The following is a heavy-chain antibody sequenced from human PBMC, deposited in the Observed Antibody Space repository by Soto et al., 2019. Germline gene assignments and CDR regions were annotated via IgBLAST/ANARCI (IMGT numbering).Heavy chain of an antibody. V-gene: IGHV3-53*01. CDR3: ARANYYDRSGYSFDY. CDR2: IYSDGST. J-gene: IGHJ4*02. CDR1: GFIVSNNY. Sequence: PRLSCAVSGFIVSNNYMSWVRQAPGKGLEWVSVIYSDGSTYYADSVKGRFTISRDNSKNTLYLQMNSLRAEDTAVYYCARANYYDRSGYSFDYWGQGTLVTVSS. D-gene: IGHD3-22*01.